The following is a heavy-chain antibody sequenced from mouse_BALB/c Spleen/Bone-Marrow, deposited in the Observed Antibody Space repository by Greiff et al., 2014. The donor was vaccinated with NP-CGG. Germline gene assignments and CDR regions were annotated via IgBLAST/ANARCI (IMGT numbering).Heavy chain of an antibody. D-gene: IGHD2-4*01. J-gene: IGHJ2*01. CDR2: ISYSGNT. CDR3: ARYDYDGVDY. V-gene: IGHV3-2*02. Sequence: EAKLMESGPGLVKPSQSLSLTCTVTGYSITSDYAWNWIRQFPGNKLEWMGYISYSGNTSYNPSLKSRISITRDTSKNQFFLQLNSVTTEDTATYYCARYDYDGVDYWGQGTTLTVSS. CDR1: GYSITSDYA.